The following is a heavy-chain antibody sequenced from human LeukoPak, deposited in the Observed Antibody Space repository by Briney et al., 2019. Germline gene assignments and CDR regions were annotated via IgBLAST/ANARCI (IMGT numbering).Heavy chain of an antibody. CDR1: GFTFSDYY. J-gene: IGHJ6*03. CDR3: ARGPRISTYYYYMDV. CDR2: ISSSGSTI. V-gene: IGHV3-11*01. D-gene: IGHD2/OR15-2a*01. Sequence: GGSLRLSWAASGFTFSDYYMSWIRQAPGKGLEWVSYISSSGSTIYYADSVKGRFTISRDNAKNSLYLQMNSLRAEDTAVYYCARGPRISTYYYYMDVWGKGTTVTVSS.